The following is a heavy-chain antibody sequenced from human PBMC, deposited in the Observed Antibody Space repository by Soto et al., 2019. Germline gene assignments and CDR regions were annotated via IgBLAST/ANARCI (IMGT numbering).Heavy chain of an antibody. D-gene: IGHD4-17*01. CDR3: ARGGDYYLDS. Sequence: LSLTCAVSGASISSGGFSGSGIRQPPGGGLEWIGYFFHSGGTYYNPSLKRRVTISVDWSKNQCSLKLNSATAADTAVYYCARGGDYYLDSWGQGALVTVSS. CDR2: FFHSGGT. CDR1: GASISSGGFS. J-gene: IGHJ4*02. V-gene: IGHV4-30-2*01.